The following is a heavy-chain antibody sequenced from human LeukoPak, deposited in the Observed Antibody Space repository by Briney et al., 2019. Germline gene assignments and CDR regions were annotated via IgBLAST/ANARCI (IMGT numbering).Heavy chain of an antibody. CDR3: ATFGSGSRRTNSFDY. D-gene: IGHD3-10*01. CDR2: ISNSGGST. CDR1: GFTFSTYA. Sequence: PGGSLRLSCAASGFTFSTYAMNWVRQAPGKGLEWVSVISNSGGSTYYADSVKGRFTISRDNSKNTLFLQMNSLRAEDTAVFYCATFGSGSRRTNSFDYWGQGTLVIVSS. J-gene: IGHJ4*02. V-gene: IGHV3-23*01.